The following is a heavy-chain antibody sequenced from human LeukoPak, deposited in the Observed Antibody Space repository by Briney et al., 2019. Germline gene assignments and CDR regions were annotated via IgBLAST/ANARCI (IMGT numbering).Heavy chain of an antibody. CDR3: ASLLTIFGVGYYFDY. CDR1: GFTFSSYW. J-gene: IGHJ4*02. D-gene: IGHD3-3*01. Sequence: QAGGSLRLSCAASGFTFSSYWMHWVRQAPGKGLEWVAVISYDGSNKYYADSVKGRFTISRDNSKNTLYLQMNSLRAEDTAVYYCASLLTIFGVGYYFDYWGQGTLVTVSS. V-gene: IGHV3-30-3*01. CDR2: ISYDGSNK.